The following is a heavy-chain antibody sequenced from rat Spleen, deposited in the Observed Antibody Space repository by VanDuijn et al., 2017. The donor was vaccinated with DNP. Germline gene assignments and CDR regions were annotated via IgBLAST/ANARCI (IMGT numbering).Heavy chain of an antibody. Sequence: EVQLVESGGGLVQPGRSLKLSCAVSRITFSDHNMAWVRQAPKKGLEWVATISSDGSDTYYRDSVKGRFTISRDKAKSTLYLQMDSLRSEDTATYYCTTDANWERYYDFWGQGVMVTVSS. CDR2: ISSDGSDT. CDR3: TTDANWERYYDF. V-gene: IGHV5-7*01. J-gene: IGHJ2*01. D-gene: IGHD5-1*01. CDR1: RITFSDHN.